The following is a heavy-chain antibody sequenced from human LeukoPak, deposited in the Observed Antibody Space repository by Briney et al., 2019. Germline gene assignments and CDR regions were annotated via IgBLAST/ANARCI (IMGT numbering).Heavy chain of an antibody. CDR3: AREITTAGMGNFDY. CDR2: IYYSGSA. J-gene: IGHJ4*02. CDR1: GGSISSSGHC. D-gene: IGHD6-13*01. V-gene: IGHV4-31*03. Sequence: SQTLSLTCTVSGGSISSSGHCWSWIRQHPGKGLEWIGYIYYSGSAYYNPSLKSRVAISVDTSKNQFSLELSSVTAADTALYYCAREITTAGMGNFDYWGQGTLVTVSS.